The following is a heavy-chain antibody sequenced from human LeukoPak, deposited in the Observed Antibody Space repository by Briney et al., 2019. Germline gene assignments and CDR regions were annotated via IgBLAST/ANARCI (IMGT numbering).Heavy chain of an antibody. Sequence: GGSLRLSCAASGFTFSSYSMNWVRQAPGKGLEWVSYISSSSSTIYYADSVKGRFTISRDNAKNSLYLQVNSLRDEDTAVYYCARERRGYCSSTSCLNWFDPWGQGTLVTVSS. V-gene: IGHV3-48*02. CDR2: ISSSSSTI. D-gene: IGHD2-2*01. CDR1: GFTFSSYS. J-gene: IGHJ5*02. CDR3: ARERRGYCSSTSCLNWFDP.